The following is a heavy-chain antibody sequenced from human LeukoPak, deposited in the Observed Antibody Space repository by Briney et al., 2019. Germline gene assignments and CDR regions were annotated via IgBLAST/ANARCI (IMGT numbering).Heavy chain of an antibody. Sequence: SETLSLTCAVSGGSISSGGYYWSWIRQPPGKGLEWIGEINHSGSTNYNPSLKSRVTILVDTSKNQFSLKLSSVTAADTAVYYCARGYSYGSSWGQGTLVTVSS. CDR2: INHSGST. V-gene: IGHV4-34*01. CDR3: ARGYSYGSS. J-gene: IGHJ5*02. D-gene: IGHD5-18*01. CDR1: GGSISSGGYY.